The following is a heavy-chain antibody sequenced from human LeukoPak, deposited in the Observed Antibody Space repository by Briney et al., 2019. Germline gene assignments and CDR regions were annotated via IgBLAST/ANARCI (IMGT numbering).Heavy chain of an antibody. CDR1: GFTFNSYA. D-gene: IGHD5-18*01. Sequence: GGSLRLSCAASGFTFNSYAMSWVRQAPGKGLEWVSAISGSGGSTYYADSVKGRFTISRDNSKNTLYLQMNSLRAEDTAVYYCAKPRTAMVTRDAFDIWGQGTMVTVSS. V-gene: IGHV3-23*01. J-gene: IGHJ3*02. CDR3: AKPRTAMVTRDAFDI. CDR2: ISGSGGST.